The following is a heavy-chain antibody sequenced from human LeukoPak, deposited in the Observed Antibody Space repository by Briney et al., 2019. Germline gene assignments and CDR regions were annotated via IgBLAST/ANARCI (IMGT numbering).Heavy chain of an antibody. V-gene: IGHV1-69*06. CDR1: GGTFGSYA. CDR2: IIPIFGTA. D-gene: IGHD6-19*01. CDR3: ASTGEYSSGWDNWFDP. Sequence: SVKVSCKASGGTFGSYAISWVRQAPGQGLEWMGGIIPIFGTANYAQKFQGRVTITADKSTSTAYMELSSLRSEDTAVYYCASTGEYSSGWDNWFDPWGQGTLVTVSS. J-gene: IGHJ5*02.